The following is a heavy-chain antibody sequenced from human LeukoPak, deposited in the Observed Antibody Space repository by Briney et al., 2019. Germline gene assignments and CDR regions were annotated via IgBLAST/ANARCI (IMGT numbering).Heavy chain of an antibody. V-gene: IGHV4-30-4*01. D-gene: IGHD2-2*01. Sequence: SETLSLTCTVSGASISSGDYFWSWIRQPPGKGLEWIGYLYYSGSPFYNPSLKRRLTMSVDTCKNQFYLQLNSMTAADTAVYYCARVVCTSTNCYAPSHLDYWGQGTLVTVSS. CDR2: LYYSGSP. CDR1: GASISSGDYF. CDR3: ARVVCTSTNCYAPSHLDY. J-gene: IGHJ4*02.